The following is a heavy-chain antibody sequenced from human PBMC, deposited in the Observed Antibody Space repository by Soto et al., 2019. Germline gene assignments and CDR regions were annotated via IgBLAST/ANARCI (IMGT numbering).Heavy chain of an antibody. CDR1: GYTFTSYG. CDR3: ARGDYVWGSYRPQRPGSPERYYFDY. D-gene: IGHD3-16*02. J-gene: IGHJ4*02. CDR2: ISAYNGNT. V-gene: IGHV1-18*01. Sequence: GASVKVSCKASGYTFTSYGISWVRQAPGQGLEWMGWISAYNGNTNYAQKLQGRVTMTTDTSTSTAYMELRSLRSDDTAVYYCARGDYVWGSYRPQRPGSPERYYFDYWGQGTLVTVSS.